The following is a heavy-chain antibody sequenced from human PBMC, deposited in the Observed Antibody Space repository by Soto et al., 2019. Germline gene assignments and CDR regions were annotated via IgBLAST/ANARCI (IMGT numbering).Heavy chain of an antibody. V-gene: IGHV3-9*01. CDR2: ISWNSGSI. CDR3: AKDGYYGSGSYWYFDL. CDR1: GFTFDDYA. J-gene: IGHJ2*01. Sequence: SLKISCAASGFTFDDYAMHWVRQAPGKGLEWVSGISWNSGSIGYADSVKGRFTISRDNAKNSLYLQMNSLRAEDTALYYCAKDGYYGSGSYWYFDLWGRGTLVTVSS. D-gene: IGHD3-10*01.